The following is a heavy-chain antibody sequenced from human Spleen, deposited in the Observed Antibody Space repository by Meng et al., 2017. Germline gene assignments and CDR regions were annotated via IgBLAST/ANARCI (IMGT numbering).Heavy chain of an antibody. V-gene: IGHV4-4*07. CDR3: ARELYYYDSSGYSPPHPNDAFDI. Sequence: SETLSLTCTVSGGSISSYYWSWIRQPAGKGLEWIGRIYTSGSTNYNPSLKSRVTISVDTSKSQFSLKLSSVTAADTTVYYCARELYYYDSSGYSPPHPNDAFDIWGQGTMVTVSS. J-gene: IGHJ3*02. CDR1: GGSISSYY. CDR2: IYTSGST. D-gene: IGHD3-22*01.